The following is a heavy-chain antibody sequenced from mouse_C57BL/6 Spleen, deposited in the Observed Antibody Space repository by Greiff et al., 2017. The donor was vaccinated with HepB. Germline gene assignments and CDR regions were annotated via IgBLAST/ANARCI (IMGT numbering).Heavy chain of an antibody. J-gene: IGHJ4*01. V-gene: IGHV1-66*01. CDR1: GYSFTSYY. CDR2: IYPGSGNT. Sequence: VQLQQSGHELVKPGASVKISCKASGYSFTSYYIHWVKQRPGQGLEWIGWIYPGSGNTKYNEKFKGKATLTADTSSSTAYMQLSSLTSEDSAVYYCAREGYYAMDYWGQGTSVTVSS. CDR3: AREGYYAMDY.